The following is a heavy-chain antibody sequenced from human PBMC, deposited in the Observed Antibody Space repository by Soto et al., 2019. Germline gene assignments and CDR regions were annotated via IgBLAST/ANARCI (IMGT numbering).Heavy chain of an antibody. CDR2: ISAYNGNT. CDR3: ARILGYCSGGSCYFGLHFDY. V-gene: IGHV1-18*01. D-gene: IGHD2-15*01. J-gene: IGHJ4*02. CDR1: GYTFTSYG. Sequence: VSVKVSCKASGYTFTSYGISWVRQAPGQGLEWMGWISAYNGNTNYAQKLQGRVTMTTDTSTSTAYMELRSLRSDDTAVYYCARILGYCSGGSCYFGLHFDYWGQGTLVTVSS.